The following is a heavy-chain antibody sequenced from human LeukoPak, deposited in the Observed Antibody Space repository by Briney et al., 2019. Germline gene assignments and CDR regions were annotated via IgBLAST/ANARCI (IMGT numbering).Heavy chain of an antibody. V-gene: IGHV4-4*07. CDR3: AREGYYYDSSGYYVPHAFDI. CDR2: IYTSGST. D-gene: IGHD3-22*01. J-gene: IGHJ3*02. Sequence: SETLSLTCTVSGGSISSYYWSWIRHPAGKGLEWIGCIYTSGSTNYNPSLKSRLTMSVDTSKNQFSLKLSSGTAADTAVYYCAREGYYYDSSGYYVPHAFDIWGQGTMVTVSS. CDR1: GGSISSYY.